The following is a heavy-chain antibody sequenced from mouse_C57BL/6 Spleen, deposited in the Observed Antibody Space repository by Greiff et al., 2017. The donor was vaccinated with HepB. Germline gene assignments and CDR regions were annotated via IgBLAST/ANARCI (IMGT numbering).Heavy chain of an antibody. CDR1: GYSITSGYY. V-gene: IGHV3-6*01. CDR3: ARGGIYDYGGWFAY. CDR2: ISYDGSN. D-gene: IGHD2-4*01. J-gene: IGHJ3*01. Sequence: DVKLQESGPGLVKPSQSLSLTCSVTGYSITSGYYWNWIRQFPGNKLEWMGYISYDGSNNYNPSLKNRISITRDTSKNQFFLKLNSVTTEDTATYYCARGGIYDYGGWFAYWGQGTLVTVSA.